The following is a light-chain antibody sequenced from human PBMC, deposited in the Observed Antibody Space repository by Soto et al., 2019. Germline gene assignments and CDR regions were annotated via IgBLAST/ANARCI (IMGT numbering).Light chain of an antibody. Sequence: QSVLTQPPSASGSPGQSVTIPCTGTSSDVGGFNFVSWYQQHPGKAPKLMIFEVSKRPSGVPDRFSGSKTGNTASLTVSGLQAEDEAQYYCSSYGGNNNVVFGGGTQLTVL. CDR3: SSYGGNNNVV. CDR1: SSDVGGFNF. V-gene: IGLV2-8*01. CDR2: EVS. J-gene: IGLJ2*01.